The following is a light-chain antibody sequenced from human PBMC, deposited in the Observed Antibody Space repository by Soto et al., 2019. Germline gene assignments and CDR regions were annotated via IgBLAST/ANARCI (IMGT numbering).Light chain of an antibody. V-gene: IGKV3-20*01. CDR1: QSVSNNY. J-gene: IGKJ1*01. CDR3: QQYGSAPPEKT. CDR2: GAS. Sequence: EIVLTQSPGTLSLSPGERATLSCRASQSVSNNYLAWYLQKPGQAPRLLIYGASSRATGIPDRFSGSGSGTDFTLTISRLEPEDFAVYYCQQYGSAPPEKTFGQGTRVEIK.